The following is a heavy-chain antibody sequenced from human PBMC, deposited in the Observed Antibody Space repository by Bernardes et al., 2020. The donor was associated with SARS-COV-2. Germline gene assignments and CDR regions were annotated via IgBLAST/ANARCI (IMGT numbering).Heavy chain of an antibody. CDR2: ISVYNGNT. CDR3: ARDSPILRVSAGTAFDI. V-gene: IGHV1-18*04. CDR1: GYTFTTYG. J-gene: IGHJ3*02. D-gene: IGHD2-8*01. Sequence: ASVKVSCKPSGYTFTTYGISWVRQAPGQGLEWMGWISVYNGNTNFAQKFQGRVTMTTDTFTSTAYMELTGLRYDDTSVYFCARDSPILRVSAGTAFDIWCQGTMVTVSS.